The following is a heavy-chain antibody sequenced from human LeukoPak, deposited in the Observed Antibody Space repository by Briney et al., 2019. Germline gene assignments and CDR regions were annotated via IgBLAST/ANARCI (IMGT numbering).Heavy chain of an antibody. CDR1: GFTFTSYA. D-gene: IGHD2-15*01. CDR3: ASRLHCLYGIFAL. CDR2: IFGSGIDT. J-gene: IGHJ4*02. Sequence: GGSLRLSCAASGFTFTSYAMSWVRQAPGKGLEWVSSIFGSGIDTQYADSMKGRFTSFRDSSKNMLCLQINSLRAEGTAVCSCASRLHCLYGIFALWGQGAQLTVSS. V-gene: IGHV3-23*01.